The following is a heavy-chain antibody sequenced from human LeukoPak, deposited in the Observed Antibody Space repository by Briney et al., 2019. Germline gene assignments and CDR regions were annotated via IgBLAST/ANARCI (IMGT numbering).Heavy chain of an antibody. J-gene: IGHJ3*02. CDR1: GYSFTTYW. V-gene: IGHV5-51*01. D-gene: IGHD1-26*01. CDR3: ARQIPGGGSYYDAFDI. Sequence: GESLKISCKDSGYSFTTYWIGWVRQMPGKGLEWMGIIYPGDSDTRYSPSFQGQVTISADKSISTAYLQWSSLKASDTAMYYCARQIPGGGSYYDAFDIWGQGTMVTVSS. CDR2: IYPGDSDT.